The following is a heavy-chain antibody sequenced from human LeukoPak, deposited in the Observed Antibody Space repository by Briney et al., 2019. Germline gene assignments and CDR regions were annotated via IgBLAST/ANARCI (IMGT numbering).Heavy chain of an antibody. CDR3: ARDQGQRPFDY. Sequence: SETLSLTCTVSGGSISSGSYYWSWIRQPAGKGLEWIGRIYTSGSTNYNPSLKSRVTISVDTSKNQFSLKLSSVTAADTAVYYCARDQGQRPFDYWAQGTLVTVSS. J-gene: IGHJ4*02. CDR2: IYTSGST. CDR1: GGSISSGSYY. V-gene: IGHV4-61*02.